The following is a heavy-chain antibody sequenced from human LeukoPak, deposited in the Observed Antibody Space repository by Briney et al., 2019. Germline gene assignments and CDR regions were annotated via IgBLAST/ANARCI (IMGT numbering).Heavy chain of an antibody. Sequence: GGSPRLSCAASGFTFSSYAMSWVRQAPGKGLEWVSAISGSGGSTYYADSVKGRFTISRDNSKNTLYLQMNSLRAEDTAVYYCATSTSGWYRGPFDYWGQGTLVTVSS. D-gene: IGHD6-19*01. CDR2: ISGSGGST. J-gene: IGHJ4*02. CDR3: ATSTSGWYRGPFDY. CDR1: GFTFSSYA. V-gene: IGHV3-23*01.